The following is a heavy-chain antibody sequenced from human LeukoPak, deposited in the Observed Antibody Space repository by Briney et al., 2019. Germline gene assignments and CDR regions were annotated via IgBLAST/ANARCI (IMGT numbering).Heavy chain of an antibody. V-gene: IGHV3-48*01. Sequence: GGSVRLSCAASGFTFSSYSMNWLRQAPGKGPEGGSYLSSSSSSLYYEDSVKGRFTISRDNAKNSLLLQMNSLTAEDTALYYCARDRTQGYGGSSDFWGQGTLVTVSS. CDR2: LSSSSSSL. CDR1: GFTFSSYS. D-gene: IGHD4-23*01. J-gene: IGHJ4*02. CDR3: ARDRTQGYGGSSDF.